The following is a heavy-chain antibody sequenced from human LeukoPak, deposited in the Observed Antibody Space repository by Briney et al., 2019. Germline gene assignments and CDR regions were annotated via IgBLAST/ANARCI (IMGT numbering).Heavy chain of an antibody. Sequence: PSETLSLTCTVSGGSISSYYWSWIRQPPGKGLEWIGYIYYSGSTNYNPSLKRRVTISVDTSKNQFSLKLSSVTAADTAVYYCARDPGPDYYDNSGYYSLNAFDIWGQGTMVTVSS. CDR1: GGSISSYY. V-gene: IGHV4-59*01. D-gene: IGHD3-22*01. CDR2: IYYSGST. CDR3: ARDPGPDYYDNSGYYSLNAFDI. J-gene: IGHJ3*02.